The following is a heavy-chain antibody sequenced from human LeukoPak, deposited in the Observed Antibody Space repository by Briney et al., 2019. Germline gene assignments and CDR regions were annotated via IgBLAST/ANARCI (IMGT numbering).Heavy chain of an antibody. CDR2: ITSDGSAT. D-gene: IGHD2-15*01. V-gene: IGHV3-23*01. J-gene: IGHJ4*02. CDR3: AKAPLQDCIGASCYPFDY. CDR1: RFTLSKDA. Sequence: GGSLRHSRAPSRFTLSKDAMGCVPHTPGKRLECISLITSDGSATYYVDSVKGRFTISRDNSDNTMYLQMSSLRADDTAVYYCAKAPLQDCIGASCYPFDYWGQGTLVTVSS.